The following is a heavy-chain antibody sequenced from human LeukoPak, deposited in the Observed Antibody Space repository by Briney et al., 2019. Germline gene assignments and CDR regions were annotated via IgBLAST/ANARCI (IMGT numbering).Heavy chain of an antibody. CDR3: ARHYYDSSGYYYLKGAFDI. V-gene: IGHV4-31*11. CDR1: GGSFSGYY. J-gene: IGHJ3*02. Sequence: SETLSLTCAVYGGSFSGYYWSWIRQHPGKGLEWIGYIYYSGSTYYNPSLKSRVTISVDTSKNQFSLKLSSVTAADTAVYYCARHYYDSSGYYYLKGAFDIWGQGTMVTVSS. CDR2: IYYSGST. D-gene: IGHD3-22*01.